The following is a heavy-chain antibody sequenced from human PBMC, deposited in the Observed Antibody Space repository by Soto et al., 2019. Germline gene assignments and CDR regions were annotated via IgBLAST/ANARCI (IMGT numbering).Heavy chain of an antibody. D-gene: IGHD6-6*01. CDR2: INVDNGDT. V-gene: IGHV1-3*01. J-gene: IGHJ4*02. Sequence: ASVKVSCKASGYIFTTYFIHWLRQAPGQRLEWMGLINVDNGDTKYSQRLQGRVTVSRDTSANTAYVELSSLRSEDTAVYYCARAFTSSDLDYWGQGTLVTVSS. CDR1: GYIFTTYF. CDR3: ARAFTSSDLDY.